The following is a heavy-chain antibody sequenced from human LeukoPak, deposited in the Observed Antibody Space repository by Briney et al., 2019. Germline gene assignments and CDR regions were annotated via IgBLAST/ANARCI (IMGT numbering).Heavy chain of an antibody. D-gene: IGHD3-10*01. Sequence: GESLKISCKGSGYSFTTYWIGWVRQMPGRGLEWMGIIYPGDSDTRYSPSFQGQVTISADKSLNTAYLQWSRLKASDTAVYYCAKHSRTGSSFDPFEYWGQGTLVTVSS. CDR2: IYPGDSDT. CDR3: AKHSRTGSSFDPFEY. CDR1: GYSFTTYW. J-gene: IGHJ4*02. V-gene: IGHV5-51*01.